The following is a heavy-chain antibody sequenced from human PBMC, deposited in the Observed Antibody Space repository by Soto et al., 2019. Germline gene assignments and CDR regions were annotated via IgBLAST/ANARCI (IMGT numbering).Heavy chain of an antibody. CDR2: MNPNSGNT. V-gene: IGHV1-8*01. D-gene: IGHD3-9*01. CDR3: ARGPTYDILTGYYLYYYYYYMDV. J-gene: IGHJ6*03. CDR1: GYTFTSYD. Sequence: GASVKVSCKASGYTFTSYDINWVRQATGQGLEWMGWMNPNSGNTGYAQKFQGRVTMTRNTSISTAYMELSSLRSEDTVVYYCARGPTYDILTGYYLYYYYYYMDVWGKGTTVTVSS.